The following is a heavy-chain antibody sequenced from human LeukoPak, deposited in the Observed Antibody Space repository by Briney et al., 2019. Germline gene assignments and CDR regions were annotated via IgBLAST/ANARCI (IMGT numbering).Heavy chain of an antibody. CDR3: ARGPMRPTVTTPFDY. D-gene: IGHD4-17*01. CDR2: INHSGST. Sequence: PSETLSLTCAVYGGSFSGYYWSWIRQPPGKGLEWIGEINHSGSTNYNPSLKSRVTISVDTSKNQFSLQLSSVTAADTAVYYCARGPMRPTVTTPFDYWGQGTLVTVSS. CDR1: GGSFSGYY. V-gene: IGHV4-34*01. J-gene: IGHJ4*02.